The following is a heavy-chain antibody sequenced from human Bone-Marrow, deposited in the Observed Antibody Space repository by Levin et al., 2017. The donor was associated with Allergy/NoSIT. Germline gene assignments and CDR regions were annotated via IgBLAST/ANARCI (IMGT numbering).Heavy chain of an antibody. J-gene: IGHJ3*02. V-gene: IGHV1-24*01. D-gene: IGHD3-22*01. CDR2: FDPEDGET. CDR1: GYTLTELS. Sequence: ASVKVSCKVSGYTLTELSMHWVRQAPGKGLEWMGGFDPEDGETIYAQKFQGRVTMTEDTSTDTAYMELSSLRSEDTAVYYCATVSGDGIYDSSGYYYVRAFDIWGQGTMVTVSS. CDR3: ATVSGDGIYDSSGYYYVRAFDI.